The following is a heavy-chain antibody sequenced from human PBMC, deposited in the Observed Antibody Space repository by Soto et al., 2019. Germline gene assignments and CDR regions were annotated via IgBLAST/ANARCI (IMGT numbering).Heavy chain of an antibody. D-gene: IGHD7-27*01. CDR2: INPNSGGT. V-gene: IGHV1-2*04. CDR1: GYTFTGYY. Sequence: ASVKVSCKASGYTFTGYYMHWVRQAPGQGLEWMGWINPNSGGTNYAQKFQGWVTMTRDTSISTAYMELSRLRSDDTAVYYCARGEALGIPLYGMDVWGQGTTVTVSS. J-gene: IGHJ6*02. CDR3: ARGEALGIPLYGMDV.